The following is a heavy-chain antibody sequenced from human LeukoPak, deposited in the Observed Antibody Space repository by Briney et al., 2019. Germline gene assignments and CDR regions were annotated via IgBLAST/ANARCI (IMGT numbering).Heavy chain of an antibody. Sequence: GGSLRLSCAASGFTFDNYAMNWVRQAPGKGLEWVLGISGSGVNTYYADSVKGRSTISRDNSKNTLYLQLNSLRGEDTAIYYCARDTSFNYGAHAMDVWGQGTTVTVSS. D-gene: IGHD4/OR15-4a*01. CDR3: ARDTSFNYGAHAMDV. CDR1: GFTFDNYA. CDR2: ISGSGVNT. V-gene: IGHV3-23*01. J-gene: IGHJ6*02.